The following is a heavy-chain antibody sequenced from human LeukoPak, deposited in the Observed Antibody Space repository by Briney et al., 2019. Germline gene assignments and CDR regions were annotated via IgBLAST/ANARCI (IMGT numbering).Heavy chain of an antibody. Sequence: SQTLSLTCTVSGGSISSGSYYWSWIRQPAGKGLEWIGRIYTSGSTNYNPSLKSRVTISVDTSKNQFSLKLSSVTAADTAVYYCARGPTYYYDSSGYRDFDYWGQGTLVTVSS. V-gene: IGHV4-61*02. CDR1: GGSISSGSYY. CDR2: IYTSGST. CDR3: ARGPTYYYDSSGYRDFDY. J-gene: IGHJ4*02. D-gene: IGHD3-22*01.